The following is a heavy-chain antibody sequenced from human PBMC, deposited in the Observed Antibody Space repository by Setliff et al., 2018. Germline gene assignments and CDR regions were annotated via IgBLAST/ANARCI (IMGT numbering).Heavy chain of an antibody. CDR1: GGSFSTYY. CDR2: INHSGTT. V-gene: IGHV4-34*01. J-gene: IGHJ3*01. D-gene: IGHD1-26*01. Sequence: PSETLSLTCAVYGGSFSTYYWIWIRQPPGKGLEWIGEINHSGTTDYSPSLKSRVTISVDTSKNQFPLKLSSVTAADTAVYYCARDNGGSYVYDAFDVWGQGTMVTVSS. CDR3: ARDNGGSYVYDAFDV.